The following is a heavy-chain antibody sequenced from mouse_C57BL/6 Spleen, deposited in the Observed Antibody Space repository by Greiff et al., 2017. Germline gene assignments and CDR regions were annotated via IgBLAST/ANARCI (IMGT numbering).Heavy chain of an antibody. CDR3: ARREYFDY. Sequence: EVKLMESGGDLVKPGGSLKLSCAASGFTFSSYGMSWVRQTPDKRLEWVATISSGGSYTYYPDSVKGRFTISRDNAKNTLYLQMSSLKSEDTAMYYCARREYFDYWGQGTTLTVSS. CDR2: ISSGGSYT. J-gene: IGHJ2*01. CDR1: GFTFSSYG. V-gene: IGHV5-6*02.